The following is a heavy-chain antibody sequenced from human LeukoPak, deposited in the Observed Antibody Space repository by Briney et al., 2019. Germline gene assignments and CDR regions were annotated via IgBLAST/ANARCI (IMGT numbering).Heavy chain of an antibody. D-gene: IGHD3-10*01. CDR3: ARVTGAGFDY. CDR2: INHSGST. Sequence: GSLRLSCAASGFTFSSYSMNWIRQPPGKGLEWIGEINHSGSTNYNPSLKSRVTISVDTSKNQFSLKLSSVTAADTAVYYCARVTGAGFDYWGQGTLVTVSS. CDR1: GFTFSSYS. V-gene: IGHV4-34*01. J-gene: IGHJ4*02.